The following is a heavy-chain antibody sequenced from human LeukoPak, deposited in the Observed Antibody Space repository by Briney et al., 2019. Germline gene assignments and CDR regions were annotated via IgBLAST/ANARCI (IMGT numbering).Heavy chain of an antibody. CDR3: ARDYYDSSGHQNY. CDR1: GGTFSGYA. D-gene: IGHD3-22*01. V-gene: IGHV1-69*04. CDR2: IIPILGIA. J-gene: IGHJ4*02. Sequence: ASVKVSCKASGGTFSGYAISWVRQAPGQGLEWMGRIIPILGIANYAQKFQGRVTITADTSTSTAYMELRSLRSDDTAVYYCARDYYDSSGHQNYWGQGTLVTVSS.